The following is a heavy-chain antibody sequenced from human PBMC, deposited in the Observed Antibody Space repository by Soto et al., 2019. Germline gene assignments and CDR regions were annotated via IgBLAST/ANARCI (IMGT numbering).Heavy chain of an antibody. V-gene: IGHV3-21*01. CDR1: GFTFRSYS. J-gene: IGHJ6*02. CDR3: AKTDISSWWYYGLDV. Sequence: WGSLRLSCAASGFTFRSYSMNWVRQAPGKGLEWVSSISSSSSYIYYADSAKGRFTISRDNAKNSLYLQMNSLRAEDTAVYYCAKTDISSWWYYGLDVWGQGTTVTVSS. D-gene: IGHD3-3*02. CDR2: ISSSSSYI.